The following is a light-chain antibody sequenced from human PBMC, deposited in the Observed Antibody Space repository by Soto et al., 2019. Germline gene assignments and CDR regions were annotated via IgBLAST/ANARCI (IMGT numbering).Light chain of an antibody. CDR2: KAS. CDR1: QSISRW. CDR3: QQYNSYPYT. Sequence: DIQMTQSPSTLSASVGDRVTITCRASQSISRWLGWYQQKPGKAPKLLIYKASSLESGVSSRFSGSGSGTEFTRTISSLQPDDFAAYYYQQYNSYPYTCGQGTKLEIK. J-gene: IGKJ2*01. V-gene: IGKV1-5*03.